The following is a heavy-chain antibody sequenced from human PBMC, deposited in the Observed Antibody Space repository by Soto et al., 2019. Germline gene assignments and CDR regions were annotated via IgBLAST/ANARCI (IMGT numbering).Heavy chain of an antibody. V-gene: IGHV4-30-2*01. J-gene: IGHJ5*02. CDR2: IYHSGST. D-gene: IGHD2-2*01. CDR3: ARAPYCSSTTCYPEPNWFDP. Sequence: SETLSLTCAVSGGSISSGGYSWSWIRQPPGKGLEWIGNIYHSGSTYYNPSLERRVTISMDRSKNQFSLKLSSVTAADTAVYYCARAPYCSSTTCYPEPNWFDPWGQGTLVTVYS. CDR1: GGSISSGGYS.